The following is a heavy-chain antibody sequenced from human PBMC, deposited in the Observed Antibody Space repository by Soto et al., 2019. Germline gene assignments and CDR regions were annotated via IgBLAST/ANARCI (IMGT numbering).Heavy chain of an antibody. CDR3: ARKDYYGSGSYHFDS. CDR2: INPANGDT. Sequence: QVHLVQSGAEVKKPGASVRVSCQASGYTFTSFPMHWVRQAPGQRLEWMGWINPANGDTGYSQKFQGRVTITRDTPASTASMELSSLTSEDTAIYFCARKDYYGSGSYHFDSWGQGTLVIVSS. CDR1: GYTFTSFP. D-gene: IGHD3-10*01. J-gene: IGHJ4*02. V-gene: IGHV1-3*01.